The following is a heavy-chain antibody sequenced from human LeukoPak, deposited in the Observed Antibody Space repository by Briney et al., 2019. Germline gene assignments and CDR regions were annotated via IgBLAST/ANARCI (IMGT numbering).Heavy chain of an antibody. CDR2: IIPIFGLA. V-gene: IGHV1-69*04. Sequence: GSSVKVSCKASGGTFSSYAISWVRQAPGQGLEWMGRIIPIFGLANYAQKFQGRVTITADKSTSTAYMELSSLRSEDTAVYYCARAMTATYCSGGSCLSYWGQGTLVTVSS. D-gene: IGHD2-15*01. CDR1: GGTFSSYA. CDR3: ARAMTATYCSGGSCLSY. J-gene: IGHJ4*02.